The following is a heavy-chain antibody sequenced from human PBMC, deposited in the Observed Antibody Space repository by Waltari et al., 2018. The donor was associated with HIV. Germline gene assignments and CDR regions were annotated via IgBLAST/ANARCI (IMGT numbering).Heavy chain of an antibody. CDR2: IYSGGST. CDR3: AAELPQYGAAAGTFDP. J-gene: IGHJ5*02. Sequence: EVQLVEYGGGLIQPGGSLRLSCAAPGLTVSSNYMSLVRQAPGKGLEWVSVIYSGGSTYYADSVNGRFTISRDNSKNTLYLQMNSLRAEDTAVYYCAAELPQYGAAAGTFDPWGQGTLVTVSS. D-gene: IGHD6-13*01. V-gene: IGHV3-53*01. CDR1: GLTVSSNY.